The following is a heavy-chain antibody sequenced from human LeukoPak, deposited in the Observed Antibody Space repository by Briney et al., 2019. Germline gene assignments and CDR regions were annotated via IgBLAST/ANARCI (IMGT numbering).Heavy chain of an antibody. Sequence: SETLSLTCTVSGASISNSAYYWLWIRQPPGEGLECIGTVHYSGSTFYNPSPKSRVNISVDTSKNQFSLQLSSVTAADTAVYYCARLFFVIDTWGQGTLVTVSS. V-gene: IGHV4-39*01. CDR2: VHYSGST. CDR3: ARLFFVIDT. CDR1: GASISNSAYY. D-gene: IGHD3-3*01. J-gene: IGHJ5*02.